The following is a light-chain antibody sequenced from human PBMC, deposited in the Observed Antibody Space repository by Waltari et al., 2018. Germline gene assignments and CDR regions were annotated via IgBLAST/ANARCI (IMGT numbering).Light chain of an antibody. CDR1: NIGDKS. CDR2: DDG. Sequence: SSVLTQPPSVSVAPGKTARITCGENNIGDKSVHWYQQKPGQAPVMVIYDDGGRPSGIPGRFSGSNAGNTATLTSSRVEAGDEADYYCQVWDSTSGVVFGGGTKLTVL. J-gene: IGLJ2*01. V-gene: IGLV3-21*04. CDR3: QVWDSTSGVV.